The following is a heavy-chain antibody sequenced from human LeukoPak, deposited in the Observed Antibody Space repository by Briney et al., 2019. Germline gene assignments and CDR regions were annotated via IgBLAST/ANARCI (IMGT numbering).Heavy chain of an antibody. Sequence: GGSLRLSCVASGFTFSSYGMHWVRQAPGKGLEWVAVICYDGGNKDYADSVKGRFTISRDNSKNTLYLQMNSLRGEDTAVYYCAREWKISGDCGLDYWGQGTLVTVSS. CDR1: GFTFSSYG. D-gene: IGHD2-21*02. CDR2: ICYDGGNK. CDR3: AREWKISGDCGLDY. J-gene: IGHJ4*02. V-gene: IGHV3-33*01.